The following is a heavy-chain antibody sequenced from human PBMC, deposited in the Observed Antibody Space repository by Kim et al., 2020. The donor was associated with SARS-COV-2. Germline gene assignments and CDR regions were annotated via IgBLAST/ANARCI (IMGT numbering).Heavy chain of an antibody. V-gene: IGHV3-48*02. CDR2: TNNAGGHI. D-gene: IGHD7-27*01. Sequence: GGSLRLSCAASGFTYNIYAMNWVRQAPGKGLEWISHTNNAGGHILYADSVKGRFTISRDNAKNSLYLQMTSLRDEDTALYYCARDHNWGFDYWGQGILVT. CDR3: ARDHNWGFDY. CDR1: GFTYNIYA. J-gene: IGHJ4*02.